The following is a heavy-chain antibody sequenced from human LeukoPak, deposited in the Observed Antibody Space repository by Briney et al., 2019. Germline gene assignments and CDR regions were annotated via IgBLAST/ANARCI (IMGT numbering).Heavy chain of an antibody. CDR3: ARRHVEYSSSSDPYYFDY. D-gene: IGHD6-6*01. Sequence: SETLSLTCTVSGGSISSYYWSWIRQPPGKGLEWIGSLYYSGSTNYNPSLKSRVTISVDTSKNQFSLKLSSVTAADTAVYYCARRHVEYSSSSDPYYFDYWGQGTLVTVSS. CDR2: LYYSGST. J-gene: IGHJ4*02. CDR1: GGSISSYY. V-gene: IGHV4-59*01.